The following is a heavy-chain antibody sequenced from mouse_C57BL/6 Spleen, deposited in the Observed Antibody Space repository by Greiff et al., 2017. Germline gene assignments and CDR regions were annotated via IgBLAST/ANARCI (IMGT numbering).Heavy chain of an antibody. V-gene: IGHV1-82*01. Sequence: QVQLKQSGPELVKPGASVKISCKASGYAFSSSWMNWVKQRPGKGLEWIGRIYPGDGDTNYNGKFKGKATLTAAKSSSTAYMQLSSLTSEDSAVYFCARRGITTVAAGGFAYWGQGTLVTVSA. CDR1: GYAFSSSW. J-gene: IGHJ3*01. CDR2: IYPGDGDT. CDR3: ARRGITTVAAGGFAY. D-gene: IGHD1-1*01.